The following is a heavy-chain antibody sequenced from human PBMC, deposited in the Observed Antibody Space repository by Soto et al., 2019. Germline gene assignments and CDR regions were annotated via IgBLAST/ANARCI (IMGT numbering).Heavy chain of an antibody. CDR1: GYSFTSYW. CDR2: IDPSDSYT. CDR3: AREEEEAAAGMFFGWIGWFAP. Sequence: PGESLKISCKGSGYSFTSYWFSWVRQMPGKGLEWMGRIDPSDSYTNYSPSFQGHVTISADKSISTAYLQWSSLKASDTAMYYCAREEEEAAAGMFFGWIGWFAPRGQGTLVTVSS. J-gene: IGHJ5*02. V-gene: IGHV5-10-1*01. D-gene: IGHD6-13*01.